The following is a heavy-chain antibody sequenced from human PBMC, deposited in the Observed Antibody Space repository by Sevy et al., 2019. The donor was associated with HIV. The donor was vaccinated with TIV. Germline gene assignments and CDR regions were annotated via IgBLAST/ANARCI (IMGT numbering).Heavy chain of an antibody. CDR3: AKDFGFSFGSGAAT. Sequence: GGSLRLSCAASGFTFNNYGMNWVRQAPGKGLEWVSAISGSGVSTYYADSVKGRFTISRDNSKNTLYLQMNSLRAEDTAVYYCAKDFGFSFGSGAATWGQGTLVTVSS. J-gene: IGHJ5*02. V-gene: IGHV3-23*01. CDR1: GFTFNNYG. D-gene: IGHD3-10*01. CDR2: ISGSGVST.